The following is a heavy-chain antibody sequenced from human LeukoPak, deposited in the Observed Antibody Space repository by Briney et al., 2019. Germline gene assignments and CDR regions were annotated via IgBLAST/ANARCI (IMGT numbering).Heavy chain of an antibody. CDR3: ARDDEWLVLDH. CDR1: GFTFSSYA. CDR2: ITGSGGST. J-gene: IGHJ4*02. Sequence: PGGSLRLSCAVSGFTFSSYAMSWVRQAPGKGLEWVPVITGSGGSTYYADSVKGRFTISRDNSKNTLYLQMNSLRVEDTAVYYCARDDEWLVLDHWGQGTLVTVSS. D-gene: IGHD6-19*01. V-gene: IGHV3-23*01.